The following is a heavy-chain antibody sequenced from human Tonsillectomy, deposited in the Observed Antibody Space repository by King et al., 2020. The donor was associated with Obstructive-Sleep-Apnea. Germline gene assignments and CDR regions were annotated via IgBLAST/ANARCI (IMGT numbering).Heavy chain of an antibody. D-gene: IGHD4-23*01. V-gene: IGHV4-31*03. J-gene: IGHJ4*02. CDR2: IYYSGST. Sequence: HVQLQESGPGLVKPSQTLSLTCTVSGGSISSGGYYWSWTRQHPGKGLEWIGYIYYSGSTYYNPSLKSRVTISVDTSKNQFSLKLSSVTAADTAVYYCAGDDGYGGAGYWGQGTLVTVSS. CDR3: AGDDGYGGAGY. CDR1: GGSISSGGYY.